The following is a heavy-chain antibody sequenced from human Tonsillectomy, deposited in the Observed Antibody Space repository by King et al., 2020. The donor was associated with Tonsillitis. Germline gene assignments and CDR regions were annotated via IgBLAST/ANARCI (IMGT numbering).Heavy chain of an antibody. Sequence: VQLVESGGGLVKPGGSLRLSCAASGFTFSSYSLHWVRQAPGKGLEWVSSISSGRNYIYYADSMEGRCTISRDNAKNSLYLQMNSLRAEDTAMYYCARGWVVRGGGAYDIWGQGTIVTVSS. J-gene: IGHJ3*02. CDR2: ISSGRNYI. CDR1: GFTFSSYS. V-gene: IGHV3-21*01. CDR3: ARGWVVRGGGAYDI. D-gene: IGHD3-10*01.